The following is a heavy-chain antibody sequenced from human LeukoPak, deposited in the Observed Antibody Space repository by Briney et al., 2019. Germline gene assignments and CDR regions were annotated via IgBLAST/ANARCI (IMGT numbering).Heavy chain of an antibody. Sequence: GASVKLSCKASGYTFTNYYIHWVRQAPGQGLEWMGISNPGDGSTTYAQKFQGRVTMTRDTSTSTVYMELSSLRSEDTAVYYCARDSYDDYYFDYWGQGTLVTVSS. V-gene: IGHV1-46*01. J-gene: IGHJ4*02. D-gene: IGHD4-17*01. CDR3: ARDSYDDYYFDY. CDR1: GYTFTNYY. CDR2: SNPGDGST.